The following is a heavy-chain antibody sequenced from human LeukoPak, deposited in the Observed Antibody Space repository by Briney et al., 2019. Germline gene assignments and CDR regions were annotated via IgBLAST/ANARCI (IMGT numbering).Heavy chain of an antibody. J-gene: IGHJ4*02. Sequence: PGRSLRLSCAASGFTFSSYGMHWVRQAPGKGLEWVAVIWYDGSNKYYADSVKGRFTISRDNAKNTLYLQMNSLRAEDTAVYYCAKAPCSSITCNFDYWGQGALVTVSA. V-gene: IGHV3-33*03. CDR2: IWYDGSNK. D-gene: IGHD2-2*01. CDR1: GFTFSSYG. CDR3: AKAPCSSITCNFDY.